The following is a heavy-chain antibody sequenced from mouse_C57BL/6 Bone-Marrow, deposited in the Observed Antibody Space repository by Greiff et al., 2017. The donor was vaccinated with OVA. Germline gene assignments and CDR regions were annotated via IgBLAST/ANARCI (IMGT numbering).Heavy chain of an antibody. D-gene: IGHD2-3*01. CDR1: GYSFTGYY. J-gene: IGHJ1*03. CDR3: ARWGWLLKYLDV. Sequence: EVQLQQSGPELVKPGASVKISCKASGYSFTGYYMNWVKQSPEKSLEWIGEINPSTGGTTYNQKFKAKATLTVDKSSSTAYMQLKSLTSEDSAVYYCARWGWLLKYLDVWGTGTTVTVSS. V-gene: IGHV1-42*01. CDR2: INPSTGGT.